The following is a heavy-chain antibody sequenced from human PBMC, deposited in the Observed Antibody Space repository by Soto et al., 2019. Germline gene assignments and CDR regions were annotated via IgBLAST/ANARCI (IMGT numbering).Heavy chain of an antibody. J-gene: IGHJ6*02. D-gene: IGHD2-15*01. V-gene: IGHV1-69*01. Sequence: QVQLVQSGAEVKKPGSSVKVSCKASGGTFSSYAISWVRQAPGQGLEWMGGIIPIFGTANYAQKFQGRVKITADESTRTAYMELSSLRSEDTAVYYCARGLDIVVVVAATGRARYYYYGMDVWGQGTTVTVSS. CDR2: IIPIFGTA. CDR1: GGTFSSYA. CDR3: ARGLDIVVVVAATGRARYYYYGMDV.